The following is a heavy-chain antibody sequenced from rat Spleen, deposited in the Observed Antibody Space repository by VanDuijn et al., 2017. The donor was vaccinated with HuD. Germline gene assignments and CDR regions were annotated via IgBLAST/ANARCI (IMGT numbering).Heavy chain of an antibody. Sequence: QVQLKESGPGLVQPSQTLSLTCTVSGFSLTSYGVSWVRQPPGEGLEWIAAISSGGTTYYNSALKARLSISRDTSKSQVFLKMNSLQTEDTAIYFCTNYGAAWGQGASVTVSS. CDR3: TNYGAA. V-gene: IGHV2S12*01. J-gene: IGHJ4*01. CDR1: GFSLTSYG. CDR2: ISSGGTT. D-gene: IGHD1-7*01.